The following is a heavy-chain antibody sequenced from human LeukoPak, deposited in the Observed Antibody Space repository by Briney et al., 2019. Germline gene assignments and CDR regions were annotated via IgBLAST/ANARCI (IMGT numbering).Heavy chain of an antibody. CDR1: GGSISSSNW. V-gene: IGHV4-4*02. D-gene: IGHD6-19*01. J-gene: IGHJ4*02. CDR2: IYHSGST. CDR3: ARGSTAVGYKIYYFDY. Sequence: SETLSLTCAVSGGSISSSNWWSWVRQPPGKGLEWIGEIYHSGSTNYNPSLRGRVTISVAKSKNQFSLKLSSVTAADTAVYYCARGSTAVGYKIYYFDYWGQGTLVTVSS.